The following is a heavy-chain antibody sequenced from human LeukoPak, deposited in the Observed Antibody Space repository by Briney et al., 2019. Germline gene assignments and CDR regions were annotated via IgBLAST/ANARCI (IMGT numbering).Heavy chain of an antibody. D-gene: IGHD2-2*01. CDR3: AKVAVVVPAAIRYYYYMDV. CDR2: ISGSGGST. V-gene: IGHV3-23*01. CDR1: GFTFSSYG. Sequence: GGSLRLSCAASGFTFSSYGMSWVRQAPGKGLEWVSAISGSGGSTYYADSVKGRFTISRDNSKNTLYPQMNSLRAEDTAVYYCAKVAVVVPAAIRYYYYMDVWGKGTTVTISS. J-gene: IGHJ6*03.